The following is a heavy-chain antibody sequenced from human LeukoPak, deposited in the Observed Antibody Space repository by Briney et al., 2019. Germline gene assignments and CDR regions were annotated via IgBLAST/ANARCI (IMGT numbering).Heavy chain of an antibody. CDR3: ARDADDDYSNPSLDY. V-gene: IGHV1-69*04. CDR1: GGTFSSYA. J-gene: IGHJ4*02. D-gene: IGHD4-4*01. Sequence: SVKVSCKASGGTFSSYAISWVRQAPGQGLEWMGRIIPILGVANYAQKFQGRVTITADKSTSTAYMELSSLRSEDTAVYYCARDADDDYSNPSLDYWGQGTLVTVSS. CDR2: IIPILGVA.